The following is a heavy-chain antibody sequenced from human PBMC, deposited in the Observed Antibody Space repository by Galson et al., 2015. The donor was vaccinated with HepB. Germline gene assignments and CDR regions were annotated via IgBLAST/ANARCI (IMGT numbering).Heavy chain of an antibody. J-gene: IGHJ4*02. Sequence: SLRLSCAASGFTFGSHWIHWVRQAPGKGLEWVGNINLDGGAKYYADSVKGRFTISGDNAKTSAYLQMYSLRAEDTAVYYCGVKDPGYWGQGTLVTVSS. CDR3: GVKDPGY. CDR1: GFTFGSHW. CDR2: INLDGGAK. V-gene: IGHV3-7*01. D-gene: IGHD2-15*01.